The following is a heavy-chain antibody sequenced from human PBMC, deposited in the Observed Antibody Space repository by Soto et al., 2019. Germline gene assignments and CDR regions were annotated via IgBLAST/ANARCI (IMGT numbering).Heavy chain of an antibody. J-gene: IGHJ4*02. CDR1: GFTFSSYA. CDR3: AKDWAYTGTYFDY. D-gene: IGHD1-1*01. V-gene: IGHV3-23*01. Sequence: GGSLILSCAASGFTFSSYAMSWVRQAPGKGLEWVSAISGSGGSTYYADSVKGRFTISRDNSKNTLYLQMNSLRAEDTAVYYCAKDWAYTGTYFDYWGQGTLVTVSS. CDR2: ISGSGGST.